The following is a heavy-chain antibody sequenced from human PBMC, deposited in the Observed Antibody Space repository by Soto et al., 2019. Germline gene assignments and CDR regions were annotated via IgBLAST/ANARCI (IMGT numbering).Heavy chain of an antibody. J-gene: IGHJ1*01. CDR2: IYYSGST. Sequence: SSETLSLTCTVSGGSSSRGVYSWTWIRQHPGKGLEWIGYIYYSGSTYYNPSLKSRVTISVDTSKNQFSLKLSSVTAADTAVYYCARGGGMIFGVFVLPGRLYALWGQGTLVIGSS. V-gene: IGHV4-31*03. CDR1: GGSSSRGVYS. CDR3: ARGGGMIFGVFVLPGRLYAL. D-gene: IGHD3-3*01.